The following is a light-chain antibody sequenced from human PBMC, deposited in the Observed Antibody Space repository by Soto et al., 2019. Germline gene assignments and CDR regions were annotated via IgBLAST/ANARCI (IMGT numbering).Light chain of an antibody. CDR2: AAS. CDR1: QGITDY. V-gene: IGKV1-27*01. J-gene: IGKJ1*01. CDR3: QNYNSAPWT. Sequence: DIQMTQSPSSLSASVGDRVTITCRASQGITDYLAWYQQKPGQVPNLLIYAASTLQSGVPSRFSGSGSGTALTLTITGMQTEDVATYYCQNYNSAPWTFGQGTKVEIK.